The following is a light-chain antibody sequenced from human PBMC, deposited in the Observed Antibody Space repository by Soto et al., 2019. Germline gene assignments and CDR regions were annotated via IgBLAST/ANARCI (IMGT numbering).Light chain of an antibody. CDR3: PQLNSFPIP. CDR2: GAS. CDR1: HGIANF. J-gene: IGKJ3*01. Sequence: IQLTQSPSSLSASVGDRVTNSCRASHGIANFLAWYQQKPGKAPKLLIYGASTLQSGVPSRFSGSRSGTDFTLTISSLPPEDFATYYCPQLNSFPIPFGPGTKVDIK. V-gene: IGKV1-9*01.